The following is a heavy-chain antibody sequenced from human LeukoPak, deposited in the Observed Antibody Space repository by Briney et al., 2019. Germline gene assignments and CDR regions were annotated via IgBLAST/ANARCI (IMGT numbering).Heavy chain of an antibody. CDR2: IRHDGAYI. Sequence: GGSLRLSCPASGFTFSDFTMQWLRQAPGKGLERVAVIRHDGAYISYAESVRGRFTISRDNSKNILYLQMNSLRAEDTAVYYCAREGPTTAVGSGAPDIWGLGTMVTVSS. CDR1: GFTFSDFT. J-gene: IGHJ3*02. CDR3: AREGPTTAVGSGAPDI. D-gene: IGHD6-13*01. V-gene: IGHV3-33*01.